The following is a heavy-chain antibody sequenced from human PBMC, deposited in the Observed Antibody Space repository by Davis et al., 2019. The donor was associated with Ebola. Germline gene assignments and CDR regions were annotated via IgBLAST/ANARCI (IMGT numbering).Heavy chain of an antibody. Sequence: ASVKVSCKASGYTFTSYYMHWVRQAPGQGLEWMGIINPSDGSTSYAQKFQGRVTMTRDTSTSTVYMELSSLRSEDTAVYYCARDRRIEVYYDILTGYYRGGSFDYWGQGTLVTVSS. CDR2: INPSDGST. J-gene: IGHJ4*02. D-gene: IGHD3-9*01. CDR1: GYTFTSYY. CDR3: ARDRRIEVYYDILTGYYRGGSFDY. V-gene: IGHV1-46*01.